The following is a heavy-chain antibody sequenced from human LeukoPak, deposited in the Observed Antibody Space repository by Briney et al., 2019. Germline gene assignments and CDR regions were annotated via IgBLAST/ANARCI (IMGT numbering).Heavy chain of an antibody. V-gene: IGHV3-7*01. D-gene: IGHD3-10*01. CDR3: AILSVRTAVDY. Sequence: PGGSLRLSCAASGFTFSSYWMTWVRQAPGKGPEWVANINQDGSEESYVDSVKGRFTISRDNAKNSLYLQMNSLRAEDTAVYYCAILSVRTAVDYWGQGTLVTVSS. CDR1: GFTFSSYW. CDR2: INQDGSEE. J-gene: IGHJ4*02.